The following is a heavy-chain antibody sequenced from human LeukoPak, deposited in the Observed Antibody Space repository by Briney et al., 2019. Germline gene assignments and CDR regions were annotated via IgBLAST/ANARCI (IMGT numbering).Heavy chain of an antibody. CDR1: GYTFTGYY. Sequence: ASVKVSCKASGYTFTGYYMHWVRQAPGQGLEWRGWINPNSGGTNYAQKFQGWVTMTRDTSISTAYMELSRLRSDDTAVYYCARGSKVRIWYFVYWGQGTLVTVSS. V-gene: IGHV1-2*04. J-gene: IGHJ4*02. CDR2: INPNSGGT. CDR3: ARGSKVRIWYFVY. D-gene: IGHD3-10*01.